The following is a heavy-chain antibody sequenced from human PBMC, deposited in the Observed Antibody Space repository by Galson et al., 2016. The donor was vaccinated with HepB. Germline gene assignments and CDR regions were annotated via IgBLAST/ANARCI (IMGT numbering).Heavy chain of an antibody. CDR3: ARETEHSTNWLDP. CDR2: IAPDTVNI. J-gene: IGHJ5*02. CDR1: GFTFRDYA. V-gene: IGHV3-30*04. Sequence: SLRLSCAASGFTFRDYAMHWVRQAPGRGLEWVALIAPDTVNIDYADSVRGRFIISHDNSKTTLYLGMNSLRNEDTAVYFCARETEHSTNWLDPWGPGTPVTVSA.